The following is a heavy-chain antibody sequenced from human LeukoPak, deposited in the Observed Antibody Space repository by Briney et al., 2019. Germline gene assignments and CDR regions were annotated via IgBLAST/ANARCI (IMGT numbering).Heavy chain of an antibody. CDR2: VSSDGTT. CDR3: ARLDRLIEGCYNH. Sequence: SETLSLTCSVSGDSVTSSYWNWIRQPPGKGLEWIGYVSSDGTTNYNPSLRSRLIMSVDTAKNDISLNLTPVTAADTAIYYCARLDRLIEGCYNHWGRGTLVTVSS. D-gene: IGHD2-15*01. V-gene: IGHV4-59*08. CDR1: GDSVTSSY. J-gene: IGHJ4*02.